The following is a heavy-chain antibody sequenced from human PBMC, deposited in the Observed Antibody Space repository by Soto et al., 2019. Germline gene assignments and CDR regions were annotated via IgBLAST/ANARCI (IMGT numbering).Heavy chain of an antibody. Sequence: LRLSCAASGFTFSTYWMSWVRQAPGKGLEWVANIKEDGSEKYYVDSVEGRFTISRDNAKNSLYLQMTSLRAEDTALYYCAIPYSGMDVWGQGTTVTVSS. J-gene: IGHJ6*02. CDR1: GFTFSTYW. CDR2: IKEDGSEK. V-gene: IGHV3-7*01. CDR3: AIPYSGMDV.